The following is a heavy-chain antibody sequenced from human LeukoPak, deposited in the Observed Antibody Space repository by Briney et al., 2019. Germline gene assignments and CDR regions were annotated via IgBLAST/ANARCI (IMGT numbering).Heavy chain of an antibody. J-gene: IGHJ1*01. CDR3: ARAGYCSGGSCYSISAAEYFQH. CDR1: GYTFTSYY. V-gene: IGHV1-46*01. D-gene: IGHD2-15*01. Sequence: ASVNVSCKASGYTFTSYYMHWVRQAPGQGLEWMGIINPSGGSTSYAQKFQGRVTMTRDTSTSTVYMELSSLRSEDTAVYYCARAGYCSGGSCYSISAAEYFQHWGQGTLVTVSS. CDR2: INPSGGST.